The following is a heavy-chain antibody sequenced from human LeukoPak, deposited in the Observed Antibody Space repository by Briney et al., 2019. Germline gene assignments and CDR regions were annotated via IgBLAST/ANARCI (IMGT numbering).Heavy chain of an antibody. D-gene: IGHD2-21*02. CDR1: GFTFSNNG. Sequence: PXGSLRLSCAASGFTFSNNGMHWVRQAPGKGLEWVAVIWSDGSNKNYADSVKGRFSISRDNPKNTLYLQMNSLRAEDTAVYYCARRLLGNNAMDVWGQGTTVTVSS. V-gene: IGHV3-33*01. CDR3: ARRLLGNNAMDV. CDR2: IWSDGSNK. J-gene: IGHJ6*02.